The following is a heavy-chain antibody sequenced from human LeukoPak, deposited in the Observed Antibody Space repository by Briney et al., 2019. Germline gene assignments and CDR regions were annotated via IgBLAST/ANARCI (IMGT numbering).Heavy chain of an antibody. CDR3: AAGEPYVY. D-gene: IGHD1-14*01. V-gene: IGHV3-53*01. CDR2: IYSDGHT. Sequence: PGGSLRLSCAVSGFTVSSIYMSWVRQAPGKGLEWVSSIYSDGHTYYADSVKGRFTISRDSSRNTLYLQMNSLRVDDTAVYYCAAGEPYVYWGQGTLVTVSS. J-gene: IGHJ4*02. CDR1: GFTVSSIY.